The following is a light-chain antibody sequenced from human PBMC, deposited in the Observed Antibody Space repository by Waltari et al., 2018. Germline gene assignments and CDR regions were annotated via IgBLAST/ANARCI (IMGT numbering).Light chain of an antibody. CDR3: SSYAGSNNLL. J-gene: IGLJ2*01. CDR1: SSDVGGYNY. CDR2: EVN. V-gene: IGLV2-8*01. Sequence: QSALTQPPSASGSPGQSVTISCTGTSSDVGGYNYVSWYQQHPGKAPKVMIYEVNKRPSWVPVRFSVSKSGNTASLTVSGLQAEDEADYYCSSYAGSNNLLFGGGTKLTVL.